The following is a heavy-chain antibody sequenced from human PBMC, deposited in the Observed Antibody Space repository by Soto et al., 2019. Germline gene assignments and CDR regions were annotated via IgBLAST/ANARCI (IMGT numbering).Heavy chain of an antibody. V-gene: IGHV3-30*18. J-gene: IGHJ4*02. CDR3: AKDQASGQGSFDS. Sequence: GGSLRLSCAASGFTFNIYGMHWVRQAPDKGLEWVALISYDGGNQYYADSVKGRFTISRDNSKNTLFLQMNSLRADDTAVYYCAKDQASGQGSFDSWGQGTLVTVSS. CDR2: ISYDGGNQ. CDR1: GFTFNIYG.